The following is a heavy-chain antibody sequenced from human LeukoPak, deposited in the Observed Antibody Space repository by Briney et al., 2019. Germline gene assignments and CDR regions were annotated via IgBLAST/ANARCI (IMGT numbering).Heavy chain of an antibody. J-gene: IGHJ6*02. Sequence: GGSLRLSCAASGFTFSSYGMHWVRQAPGKGLEWVAVIWYDGSNKYYADSVKGRFIISRDNSKNTLYLQMSSLRAEDTAVYYCARAGTDYYGMDVWGQGTTVTVSS. CDR3: ARAGTDYYGMDV. CDR2: IWYDGSNK. CDR1: GFTFSSYG. V-gene: IGHV3-30*19. D-gene: IGHD1-7*01.